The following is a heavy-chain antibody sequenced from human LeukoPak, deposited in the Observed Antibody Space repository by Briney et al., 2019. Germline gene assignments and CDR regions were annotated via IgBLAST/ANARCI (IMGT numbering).Heavy chain of an antibody. CDR3: AKGKAILLPWFGESFDP. CDR2: ISGSGGST. V-gene: IGHV3-23*01. D-gene: IGHD3-10*01. Sequence: PGGSLRLSCAASGFTFSSYAMSWVRQAPGKGLEWVSAISGSGGSTYYADSVKGRFTISRDNSKNTLYLQMNSLRAEDTAVYYCAKGKAILLPWFGESFDPWGQGTLVTVSS. CDR1: GFTFSSYA. J-gene: IGHJ5*02.